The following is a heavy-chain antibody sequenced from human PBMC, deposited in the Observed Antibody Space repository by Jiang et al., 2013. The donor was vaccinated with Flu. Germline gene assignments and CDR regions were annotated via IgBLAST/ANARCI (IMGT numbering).Heavy chain of an antibody. CDR1: RYA. V-gene: IGHV3-30-3*01. CDR3: ARDDDYGDYGGWFDP. D-gene: IGHD4-17*01. J-gene: IGHJ5*02. CDR2: ISYDGGNK. Sequence: RYAMHWSARRPGKGLEWAAAISYDGGNKYYADSVKGRFTISRDSSNNTLYLQMTSLRAEDTAVYYCARDDDYGDYGGWFDPWGQGTLVTVSS.